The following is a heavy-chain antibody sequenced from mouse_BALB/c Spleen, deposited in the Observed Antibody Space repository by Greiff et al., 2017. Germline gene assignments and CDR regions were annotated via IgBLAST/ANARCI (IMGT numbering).Heavy chain of an antibody. J-gene: IGHJ2*01. D-gene: IGHD2-3*01. Sequence: DVMLVESGGGLVQPGGSLRLSCATSGFTFTDYYMSWVRQPPGKALEWLGFIRNKANGYTTEYSASVKGRFTISRDNSQSILYLQMNTLRAEDSATYYCARDPPYDGFFDYWGQGTTLTVSS. CDR2: IRNKANGYTT. V-gene: IGHV7-3*02. CDR3: ARDPPYDGFFDY. CDR1: GFTFTDYY.